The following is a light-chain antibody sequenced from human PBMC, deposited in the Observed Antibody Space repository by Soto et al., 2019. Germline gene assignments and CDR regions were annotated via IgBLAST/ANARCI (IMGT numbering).Light chain of an antibody. V-gene: IGLV2-14*03. CDR3: SSYTTNGVGV. CDR1: DSDVGGYNY. J-gene: IGLJ2*01. Sequence: QSVLTQPASVSGSPGQSITISCTGTDSDVGGYNYVSWYQHHPGNAPKVMIYNVSYRPSGVSNRFSGSKAGNTASLTISGLQGEDEADYYCSSYTTNGVGVFGGGTKVTVL. CDR2: NVS.